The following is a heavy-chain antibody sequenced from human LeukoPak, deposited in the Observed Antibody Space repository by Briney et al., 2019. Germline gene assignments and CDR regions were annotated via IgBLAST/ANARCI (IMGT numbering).Heavy chain of an antibody. V-gene: IGHV3-7*01. Sequence: GGSLRLSCAASGFTFSNAYMSWVRQSPGRGLEWVGNIKWDGSEGYYADSVKGRFTISRDNAKNSVFLQMNSLRVEDTGVYYCAREPRDAYGLFDSWGQGTLVTVSP. CDR1: GFTFSNAY. CDR2: IKWDGSEG. CDR3: AREPRDAYGLFDS. D-gene: IGHD4-17*01. J-gene: IGHJ4*02.